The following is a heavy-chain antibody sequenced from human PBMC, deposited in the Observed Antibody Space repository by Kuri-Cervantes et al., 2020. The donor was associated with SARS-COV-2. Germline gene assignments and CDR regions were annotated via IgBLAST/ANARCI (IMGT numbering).Heavy chain of an antibody. J-gene: IGHJ6*03. Sequence: LSLTCAASGFTVSSNYMSWVRQAPGKGLEWVSVIYSGGSTYYADSVKGRFTISRDNSKNTLYLQMNSLRAEDTALYYCAREGGYYYYMDVWGKGTTVTVSS. D-gene: IGHD3-16*01. CDR3: AREGGYYYYMDV. CDR1: GFTVSSNY. CDR2: IYSGGST. V-gene: IGHV3-53*05.